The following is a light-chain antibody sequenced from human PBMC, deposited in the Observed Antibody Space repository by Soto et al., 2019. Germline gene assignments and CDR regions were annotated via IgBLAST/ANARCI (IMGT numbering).Light chain of an antibody. V-gene: IGLV2-14*01. CDR3: SSYTSGSTYV. J-gene: IGLJ1*01. CDR2: EVS. CDR1: SSDVGGYKY. Sequence: SALTQPASVSGSPGQSITISCTGTSSDVGGYKYVSWYQQHPGKAPKLMICEVSNRPSGVSNRFSGSKSGNTASLTISGLQAEDEADYYCSSYTSGSTYVFGTGTKLTVL.